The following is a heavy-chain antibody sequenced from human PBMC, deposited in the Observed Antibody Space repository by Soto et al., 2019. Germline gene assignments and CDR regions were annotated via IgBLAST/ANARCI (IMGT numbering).Heavy chain of an antibody. CDR1: GITFSSSA. Sequence: SVKVSCKASGITFSSSAVQWVRQVRGQRLEWIGWIVVGSGTKDSAQKFQERVTSTRDMSTGTVYMELSSLKSEDTALYYCVADDMTTFIWGQGTLVTVSS. D-gene: IGHD1-1*01. CDR2: IVVGSGTK. CDR3: VADDMTTFI. V-gene: IGHV1-58*01. J-gene: IGHJ4*02.